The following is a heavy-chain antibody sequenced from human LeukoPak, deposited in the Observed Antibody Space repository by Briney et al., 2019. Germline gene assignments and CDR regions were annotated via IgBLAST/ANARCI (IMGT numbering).Heavy chain of an antibody. D-gene: IGHD3-10*01. Sequence: GGSLRLSCAASGFTFSSYGMSWVRQAPGKGLEWVSAISGSGGSTYYADSVKGRFTISRDNYKNTLYLQMNSLRAEDTAVYYCAKDNHYCGSGTQSYWGQGTLVTVSS. CDR1: GFTFSSYG. J-gene: IGHJ4*02. V-gene: IGHV3-23*01. CDR3: AKDNHYCGSGTQSY. CDR2: ISGSGGST.